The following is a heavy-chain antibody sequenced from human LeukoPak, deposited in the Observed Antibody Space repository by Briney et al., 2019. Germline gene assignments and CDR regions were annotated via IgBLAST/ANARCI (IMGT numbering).Heavy chain of an antibody. CDR1: GFTFSSYW. D-gene: IGHD3-3*02. CDR3: ARAGISGWAYYFDY. Sequence: GGSLRLSCAASGFTFSSYWMSWVRQAPGKGLEWVANIKQDGSEKYYVDSVKGRFTISRDNAKNSLYLQMNSLGAEDTAVYYCARAGISGWAYYFDYWGQGTLVTVSS. V-gene: IGHV3-7*01. J-gene: IGHJ4*02. CDR2: IKQDGSEK.